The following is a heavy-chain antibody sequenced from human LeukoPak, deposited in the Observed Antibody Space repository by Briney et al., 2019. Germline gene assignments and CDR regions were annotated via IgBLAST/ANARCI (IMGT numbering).Heavy chain of an antibody. V-gene: IGHV3-23*01. CDR1: RFAFSNYG. CDR3: AKSSYYDTSGSYREYYFGY. CDR2: ISGSGGST. J-gene: IGHJ4*02. Sequence: PGGSLRLSCAVSRFAFSNYGMSWVRQAPGKGLEWVSAISGSGGSTYYADSVKGRFTISRDNSKNTLYLQMNSLRAEDTALYYCAKSSYYDTSGSYREYYFGYWGQGALVTVSS. D-gene: IGHD3-22*01.